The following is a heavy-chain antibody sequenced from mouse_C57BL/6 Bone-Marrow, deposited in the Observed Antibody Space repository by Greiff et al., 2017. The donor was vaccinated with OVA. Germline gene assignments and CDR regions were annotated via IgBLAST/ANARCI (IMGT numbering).Heavy chain of an antibody. CDR2: IYPRSGNT. Sequence: VKLMESGAELARPGASVKLSCKASGYTFTSYGISWVKQRTGQGLEWIGEIYPRSGNTYYNEKFKGKATLTADKSSSTAYMELRSLPSEDSSVYFCSLYYYGYAMDYWGQGPSVTVSS. J-gene: IGHJ4*01. CDR3: SLYYYGYAMDY. D-gene: IGHD1-1*01. V-gene: IGHV1-81*01. CDR1: GYTFTSYG.